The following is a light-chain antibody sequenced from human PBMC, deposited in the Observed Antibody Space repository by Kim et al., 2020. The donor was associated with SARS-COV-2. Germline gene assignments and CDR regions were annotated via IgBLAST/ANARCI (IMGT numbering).Light chain of an antibody. CDR2: GAS. V-gene: IGKV3-15*01. Sequence: EIVMTQSPAALSVSPGERAILSCRASQSVSNNLAWYQQKPGQAPRLLIYGASTRATGIPARFSGSGSGTEFTLIISSLQSEDFATYYCQQANSFPWTFGQGTKVDIK. J-gene: IGKJ1*01. CDR3: QQANSFPWT. CDR1: QSVSNN.